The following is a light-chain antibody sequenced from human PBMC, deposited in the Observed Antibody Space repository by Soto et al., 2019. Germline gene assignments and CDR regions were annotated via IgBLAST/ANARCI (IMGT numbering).Light chain of an antibody. Sequence: EIVLTQSPATLSLSPGERATLSCRASQSVSSYLAWYQQKPGQAPRLLIYDASNRATGIPARFSGSGSGTDFTLTISSLEPEDFAVYYCQQRTLFGPGTKVDIK. CDR2: DAS. CDR3: QQRTL. CDR1: QSVSSY. J-gene: IGKJ3*01. V-gene: IGKV3-11*01.